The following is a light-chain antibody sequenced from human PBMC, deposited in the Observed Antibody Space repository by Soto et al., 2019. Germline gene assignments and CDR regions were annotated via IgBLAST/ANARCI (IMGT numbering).Light chain of an antibody. CDR1: QDIGKD. J-gene: IGKJ1*01. CDR3: LQDYNYPRT. Sequence: AIQMTQSPSSLSASVGDTVTFTCWASQDIGKDLGWYQQKPGEAPVLLIYEASTAQSGVPSRFTGSGSGTEFTLTISSLQPEDFATYYCLQDYNYPRTFGQGTRVEIK. V-gene: IGKV1-6*01. CDR2: EAS.